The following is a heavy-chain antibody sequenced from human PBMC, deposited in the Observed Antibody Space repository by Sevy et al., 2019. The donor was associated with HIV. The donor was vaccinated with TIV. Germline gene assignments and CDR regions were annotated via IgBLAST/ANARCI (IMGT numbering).Heavy chain of an antibody. V-gene: IGHV3-30*03. CDR2: ISYDGSNK. CDR1: GFTFSSYG. D-gene: IGHD2-21*02. Sequence: GGSLRLSCAASGFTFSSYGMHWVRQAPGKGLEWVTVISYDGSNKYYADSVKGRSTISRDNSKNTVYLQMNSLRAEDTAVYYCARGNIVVVTGDHASFQHWGQGTLVTVSS. J-gene: IGHJ1*01. CDR3: ARGNIVVVTGDHASFQH.